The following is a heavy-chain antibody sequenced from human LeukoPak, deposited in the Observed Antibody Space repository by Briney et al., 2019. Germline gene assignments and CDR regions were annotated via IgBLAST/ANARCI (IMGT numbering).Heavy chain of an antibody. J-gene: IGHJ4*02. CDR3: ARFRSGYYYVDY. CDR2: INTSGST. Sequence: PSETLSLTCTVSGGSLSTYYWGWIRQPAGKGLEWIGRINTSGSTNYNPSLKSRITLSVDTSKNQFSLKLSSVTAADTAVYYCARFRSGYYYVDYWGQGTLVTVSS. D-gene: IGHD3-22*01. V-gene: IGHV4-4*07. CDR1: GGSLSTYY.